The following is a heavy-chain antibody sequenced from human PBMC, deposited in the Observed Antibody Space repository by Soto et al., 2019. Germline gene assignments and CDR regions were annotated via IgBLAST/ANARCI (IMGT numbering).Heavy chain of an antibody. D-gene: IGHD4-17*01. Sequence: LRLSCAASGFTFSSYSMNWVRQAPGKGLEWVSSISSSSSYIYYADSVKGRFTISRDNAKNSLYLQMNSLRAEDTAVYYCARDRLGAYGDYGSDYWGQGTLVTVSS. CDR1: GFTFSSYS. J-gene: IGHJ4*02. CDR2: ISSSSSYI. V-gene: IGHV3-21*01. CDR3: ARDRLGAYGDYGSDY.